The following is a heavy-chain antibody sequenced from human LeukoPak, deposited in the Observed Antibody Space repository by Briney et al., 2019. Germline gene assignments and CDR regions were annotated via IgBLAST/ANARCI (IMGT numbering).Heavy chain of an antibody. CDR3: ARDQDSGYASGLFDY. V-gene: IGHV4-61*01. CDR1: GGSISSSSYY. J-gene: IGHJ4*02. CDR2: IYYSGST. Sequence: PSETLSLTCTVSGGSISSSSYYWGWIRQPPGKGLEWIGYIYYSGSTNYNPSLKSRVTISVDTSKNQFSLKLNSVTAADTAMYYCARDQDSGYASGLFDYWGQGTLVTVSS. D-gene: IGHD5-12*01.